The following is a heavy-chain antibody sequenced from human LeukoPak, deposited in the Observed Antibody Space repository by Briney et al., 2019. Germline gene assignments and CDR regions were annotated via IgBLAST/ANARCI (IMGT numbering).Heavy chain of an antibody. J-gene: IGHJ4*02. Sequence: ASVKVSCKASGYTFSSYAMHWVRQAPGERLERMGWINAGNGNTKYSQKFQGRLTITRDTSANTAYMELSSLRSEDTAVYYCAKDSLWFGEFDYWGQGTLVTVSS. D-gene: IGHD3-10*01. CDR2: INAGNGNT. CDR3: AKDSLWFGEFDY. CDR1: GYTFSSYA. V-gene: IGHV1-3*01.